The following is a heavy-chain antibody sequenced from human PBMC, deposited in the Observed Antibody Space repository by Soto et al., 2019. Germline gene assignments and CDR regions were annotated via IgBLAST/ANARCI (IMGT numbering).Heavy chain of an antibody. CDR1: GGTVTSCSNY. CDR2: IYFTGST. J-gene: IGHJ3*02. CDR3: ARQDLAHDASDI. V-gene: IGHV4-61*01. Sequence: SETLSLTCTVSGGTVTSCSNYWSWIRQPPGKGLEWIAYIYFTGSTNYNPSLKSRLSISADTSRNQFSLKLHSVTAADTAVFYFARQDLAHDASDIWGQGTMVTVSS.